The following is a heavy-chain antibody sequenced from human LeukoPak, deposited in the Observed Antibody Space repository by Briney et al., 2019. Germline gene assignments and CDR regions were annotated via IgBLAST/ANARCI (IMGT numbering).Heavy chain of an antibody. D-gene: IGHD4-23*01. CDR3: TRWRSGTSD. V-gene: IGHV3-72*01. J-gene: IGHJ4*02. CDR2: TRNKANNYAT. Sequence: PGGSLRLSCAVSGYTFSDHYIDWVRQAPGEGLEWVGHTRNKANNYATEYAASVKGRFTISRDDSRNSVYLQMNSLKTEDTAVYYCTRWRSGTSDWGQGTLVNVSS. CDR1: GYTFSDHY.